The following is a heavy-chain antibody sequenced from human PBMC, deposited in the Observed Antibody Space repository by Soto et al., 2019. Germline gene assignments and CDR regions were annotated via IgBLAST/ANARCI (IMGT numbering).Heavy chain of an antibody. CDR1: GGSISSGGYY. CDR2: IYYSGST. V-gene: IGHV4-31*03. D-gene: IGHD3-22*01. Sequence: QVQLQESGPGLVKPSQTLSLTCTVSGGSISSGGYYWSWIRQHPGKGLEWIGYIYYSGSTYYNPSLKSRVTISVDTSKNQFSLKLSSVTAADTAVYYCARERARYYYDSSGYYGLDYWGQGTLVTVSS. CDR3: ARERARYYYDSSGYYGLDY. J-gene: IGHJ4*02.